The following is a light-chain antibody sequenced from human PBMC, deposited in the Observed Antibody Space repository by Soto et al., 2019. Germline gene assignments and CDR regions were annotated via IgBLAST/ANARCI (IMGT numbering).Light chain of an antibody. CDR3: QEYNTWPWT. Sequence: EIVLTQCPGTLSLSPGERATLSCRASQSVNSNLAWYQQKLGQAPRVLIFGASTRATGIPARFSGSGSGTEFSLTINSLQSEDFAVYYCQEYNTWPWTFGQGTKVDIK. CDR1: QSVNSN. V-gene: IGKV3-15*01. CDR2: GAS. J-gene: IGKJ1*01.